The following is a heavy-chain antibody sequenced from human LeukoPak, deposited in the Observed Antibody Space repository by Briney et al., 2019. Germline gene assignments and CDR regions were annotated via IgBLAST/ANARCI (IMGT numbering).Heavy chain of an antibody. CDR1: GGTFSSSA. CDR2: IIPIFGTA. CDR3: ASQKRSYRKIDAFDI. J-gene: IGHJ3*02. V-gene: IGHV1-69*05. Sequence: GSSVKVSCKASGGTFSSSAISWVRQAPGQGLEWMGGIIPIFGTANYAQKFQGRVTVTTDESTSTAYMELSSLRSEDTAVYYCASQKRSYRKIDAFDIWGQGTMVTVSS. D-gene: IGHD3-16*02.